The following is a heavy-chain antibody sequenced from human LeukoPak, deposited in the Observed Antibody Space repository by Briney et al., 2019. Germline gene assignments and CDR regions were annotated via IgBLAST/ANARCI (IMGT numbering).Heavy chain of an antibody. V-gene: IGHV4-59*01. CDR3: ARRGYFDN. CDR1: GGSISGYY. J-gene: IGHJ4*02. Sequence: PSETLSLTCTVSGGSISGYYWSWIRQPPGKGLEWIGYIYDSGSTNYNPSLKSRVTISIDTSKNQFSLKLTSVTTADTAMYYCARRGYFDNWGQGTLVTVSS. CDR2: IYDSGST.